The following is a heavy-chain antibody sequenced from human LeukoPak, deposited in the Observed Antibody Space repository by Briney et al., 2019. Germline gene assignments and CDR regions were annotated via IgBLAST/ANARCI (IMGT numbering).Heavy chain of an antibody. Sequence: WGSLRLSCAAPGITFSNYNMNRVRQAPGKGLEWISSITSSSSYTFYADSVKGRFTISRDNAKNSLYLQMNSLRVEDTAIYYCARDPYNGAYSEGYYYYYMDVWGKGTTVTVSS. V-gene: IGHV3-21*01. CDR3: ARDPYNGAYSEGYYYYYMDV. CDR2: ITSSSSYT. D-gene: IGHD1-1*01. CDR1: GITFSNYN. J-gene: IGHJ6*03.